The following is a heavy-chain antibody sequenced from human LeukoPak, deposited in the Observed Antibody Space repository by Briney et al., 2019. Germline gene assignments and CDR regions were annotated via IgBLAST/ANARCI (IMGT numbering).Heavy chain of an antibody. CDR1: GYTFTGYY. Sequence: ASVKVSCKASGYTFTGYYLHWIRQAPGQGLEWMGRINPNSGDTNYAQKFQGRVTMTRDTSITTAYMELSRLRSDDTALYYCARVDYDSGSWKWGQGTLVTVSS. V-gene: IGHV1-2*02. CDR3: ARVDYDSGSWK. D-gene: IGHD3-10*01. J-gene: IGHJ4*02. CDR2: INPNSGDT.